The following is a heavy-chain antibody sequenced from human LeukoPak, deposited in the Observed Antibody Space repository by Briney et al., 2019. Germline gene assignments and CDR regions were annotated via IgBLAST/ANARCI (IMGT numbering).Heavy chain of an antibody. CDR2: ISSSSSTT. CDR1: GFTFSSYS. D-gene: IGHD3-22*01. CDR3: ARDYYYDSSGYCPFDY. V-gene: IGHV3-48*01. Sequence: GGSLRLSCAASGFTFSSYSMNWVRQAPGKGLEWFSYISSSSSTTYYAYSVKGRFTISRDNSKNTLYLQMNSLRAEDTAVYYCARDYYYDSSGYCPFDYWGQGTLVTVSS. J-gene: IGHJ4*02.